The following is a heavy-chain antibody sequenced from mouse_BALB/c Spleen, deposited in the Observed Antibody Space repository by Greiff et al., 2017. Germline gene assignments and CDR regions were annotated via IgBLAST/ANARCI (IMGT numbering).Heavy chain of an antibody. CDR2: ISSGGSYT. Sequence: EVKLVESGGDLVKPGGSLKLSCAASGFTFSSYGMSWVRQTPDKRLEWVATISSGGSYTYYPDSVKGRFTISRDNAKNTLYLQMSSLKSEDTAMYYCAAGGYGNDAMDYWGQGTSVTVSS. D-gene: IGHD2-1*01. CDR1: GFTFSSYG. CDR3: AAGGYGNDAMDY. V-gene: IGHV5-6*01. J-gene: IGHJ4*01.